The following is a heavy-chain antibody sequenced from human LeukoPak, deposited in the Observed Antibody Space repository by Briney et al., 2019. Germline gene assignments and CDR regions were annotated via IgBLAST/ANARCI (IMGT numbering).Heavy chain of an antibody. J-gene: IGHJ4*02. D-gene: IGHD6-6*01. V-gene: IGHV4-31*03. CDR3: ARTGGVAARPIFDY. CDR2: IYYSGST. CDR1: GGSISSGGYY. Sequence: SETLSLTCTVSGGSISSGGYYWSWIRQHPGKGLEWIGYIYYSGSTYYNPSLKSRVTISVDTSKNQFSLELSSVTAADTAVYYCARTGGVAARPIFDYWGQGTLVTVSS.